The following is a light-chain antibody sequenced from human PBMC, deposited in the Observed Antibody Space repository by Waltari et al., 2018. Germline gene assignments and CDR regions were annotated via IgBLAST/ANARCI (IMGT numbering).Light chain of an antibody. CDR1: LLADSY. V-gene: IGLV3-27*01. CDR3: YSAPANNQGI. J-gene: IGLJ2*01. CDR2: QDT. Sequence: SYELTQPSPVSVSPGQTARITCSGDLLADSYVRWFQQKPGQAPRLLIYQDTARPSGIPGRFSGSRSGTTVTWTISGAQADDEADFYCYSAPANNQGIFGGGTKLTVL.